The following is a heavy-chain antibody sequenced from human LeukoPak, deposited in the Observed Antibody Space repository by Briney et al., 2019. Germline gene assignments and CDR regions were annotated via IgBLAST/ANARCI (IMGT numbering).Heavy chain of an antibody. CDR2: IYYSGST. CDR3: ARGDLRYFDY. V-gene: IGHV4-31*03. CDR1: GGSISSGGYY. Sequence: SSETLSLTCTVSGGSISSGGYYWSWIRQHPGKGLEWIGYIYYSGSTYYNPPLKSRVTISVVTSKNQFSLKLSSVTAADPAVYYCARGDLRYFDYWGQGTLVTVSS. J-gene: IGHJ4*02.